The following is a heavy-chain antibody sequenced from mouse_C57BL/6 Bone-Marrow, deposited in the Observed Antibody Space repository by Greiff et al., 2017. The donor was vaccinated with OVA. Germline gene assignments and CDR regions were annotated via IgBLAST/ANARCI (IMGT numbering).Heavy chain of an antibody. CDR1: GFTFSDYY. J-gene: IGHJ4*01. Sequence: DVQLVESGGGLVQPGGSLKLSCAASGFTFSDYYMYWVRQTPEKRLEWVAYISNGGGSTYYPDTVKGRFTISRDNAKNTLYLQMSRLQSEDTAMYYCASPLSAYAMDYGGQGTSVTVSS. CDR2: ISNGGGST. D-gene: IGHD2-3*01. CDR3: ASPLSAYAMDY. V-gene: IGHV5-12*01.